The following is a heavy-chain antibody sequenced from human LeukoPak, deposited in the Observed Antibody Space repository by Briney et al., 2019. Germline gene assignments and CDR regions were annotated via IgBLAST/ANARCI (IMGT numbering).Heavy chain of an antibody. J-gene: IGHJ4*02. Sequence: GGSLRLSCAASGFTFSSCNMNWVRQAPGKGLEWVSYISSSSSTIYYADSVKGRFTISRDNANNSLYLQMNSLRAEDTAVYYCAQTKGSSGYYWDYWGQGTLVTVSS. CDR3: AQTKGSSGYYWDY. CDR2: ISSSSSTI. V-gene: IGHV3-48*04. CDR1: GFTFSSCN. D-gene: IGHD3-22*01.